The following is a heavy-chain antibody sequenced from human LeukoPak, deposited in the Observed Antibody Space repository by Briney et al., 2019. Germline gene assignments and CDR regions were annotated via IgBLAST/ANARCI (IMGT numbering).Heavy chain of an antibody. CDR3: ARDTYFDL. V-gene: IGHV3-7*04. J-gene: IGHJ2*01. CDR2: IKYDGSEK. Sequence: GGSLRLSCAASGFTFSNYWMTWVRQAPGKGLEWVANIKYDGSEKYSVDSVKGRFTISRDDAKNSLYLQMNSLRAEDTAVYYCARDTYFDLWGRGTLVTVPS. CDR1: GFTFSNYW.